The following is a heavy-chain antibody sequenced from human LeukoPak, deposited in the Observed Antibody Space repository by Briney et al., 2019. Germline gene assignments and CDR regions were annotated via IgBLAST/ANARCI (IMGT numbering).Heavy chain of an antibody. D-gene: IGHD5-12*01. V-gene: IGHV1-69*05. CDR2: IIPFLDTS. Sequence: SVKVSCKASGGTFSNYALSWVRQAPGQGLEWMGAIIPFLDTSNYPPKFQDRVTITTDESTSTAYMELSSLRSDDTAVYYCARAQAGNYDWPLDLWGQGTLVTVSS. CDR3: ARAQAGNYDWPLDL. CDR1: GGTFSNYA. J-gene: IGHJ5*02.